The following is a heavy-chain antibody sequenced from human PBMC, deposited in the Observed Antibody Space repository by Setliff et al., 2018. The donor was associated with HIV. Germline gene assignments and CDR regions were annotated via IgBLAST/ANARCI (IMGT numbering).Heavy chain of an antibody. CDR2: INAGDDNT. CDR3: ARGSCXXCSLSDY. CDR1: GYTFSTNA. V-gene: IGHV1-3*01. D-gene: IGHD3-10*01. Sequence: ASVKVSCKAFGYTFSTNAIHWVRQAPGQRLEWMGYINAGDDNTRYSEKFHGRVTITRDTSANTAYMELSSLRSEDTAVYYCARGSCXXCSLSDYWGQGTLVTVSS. J-gene: IGHJ4*02.